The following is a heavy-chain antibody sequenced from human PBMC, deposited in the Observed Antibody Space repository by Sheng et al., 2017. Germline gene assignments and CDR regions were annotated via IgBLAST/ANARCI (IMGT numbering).Heavy chain of an antibody. CDR2: IRSKTNNYAT. CDR3: ARHREAAAGD. Sequence: EVQLVESGGGLVQPGGSRETLLCSLWVHLQWLCYTLGPPGFRERLEWVGRIRSKTNNYATAYVASVKGRFTISRDDSKNTAYLQMNSLKTEDTAVYYCARHREAAAGDWGQGTLVTVSS. V-gene: IGHV3-73*02. D-gene: IGHD6-13*01. J-gene: IGHJ4*02. CDR1: VHLQWLC.